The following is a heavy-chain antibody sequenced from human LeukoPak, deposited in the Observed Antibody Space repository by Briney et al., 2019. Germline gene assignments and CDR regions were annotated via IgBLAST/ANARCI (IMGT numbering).Heavy chain of an antibody. CDR2: MNPNSGNT. Sequence: APVKVSCKASRYTFTTYDINWVRQAAGQGLEWMGWMNPNSGNTGYAQKFQGRVTMTRNTSISTAYMELSSLRSEDTAVYYCARVWCSSTNCLNGWFDPWGQGTLVTVSS. CDR1: RYTFTTYD. CDR3: ARVWCSSTNCLNGWFDP. V-gene: IGHV1-8*02. J-gene: IGHJ5*02. D-gene: IGHD2-2*01.